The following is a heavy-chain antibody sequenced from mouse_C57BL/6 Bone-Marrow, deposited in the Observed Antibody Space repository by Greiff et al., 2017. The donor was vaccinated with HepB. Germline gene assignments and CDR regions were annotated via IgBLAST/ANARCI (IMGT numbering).Heavy chain of an antibody. Sequence: VQLQQSGAELVRPGTSVKVSCKASGYAFTNYLIEWVKQRPGQGLEWIGVINPGSGGTNYNEKFKGKATLTADKSSSTAYMQLSSLTSEDSAVYFCARDYGSSRDWYFDVWGTWTTVTVSS. CDR2: INPGSGGT. CDR1: GYAFTNYL. V-gene: IGHV1-54*01. D-gene: IGHD1-1*01. CDR3: ARDYGSSRDWYFDV. J-gene: IGHJ1*03.